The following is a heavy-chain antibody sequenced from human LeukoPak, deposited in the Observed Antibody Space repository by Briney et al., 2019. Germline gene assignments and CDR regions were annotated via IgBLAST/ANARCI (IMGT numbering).Heavy chain of an antibody. Sequence: SVNVSCKASAATFTSYAISWVRHAPAPGLEWMGRIIPIFGIANYAQKFQGRVTITADKSTSTAYMELSSLRSEDTAVYYCARVGYYDSSGLEFDYWGQGTLVTVSS. CDR3: ARVGYYDSSGLEFDY. D-gene: IGHD3-22*01. V-gene: IGHV1-69*04. J-gene: IGHJ4*02. CDR1: AATFTSYA. CDR2: IIPIFGIA.